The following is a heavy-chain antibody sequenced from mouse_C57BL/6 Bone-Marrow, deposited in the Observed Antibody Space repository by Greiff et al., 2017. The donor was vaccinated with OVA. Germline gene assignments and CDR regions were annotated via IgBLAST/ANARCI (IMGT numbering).Heavy chain of an antibody. CDR3: AIIYYYGREAY. CDR1: GFTFSSYT. Sequence: EVKLVESGGGLVKPGGSLKLSCAASGFTFSSYTMSWVRQTPEKRLEWVATISGGGGNTYYPDSVKGRFTISRDNAKNTLYLQMSSLRSEDTASYYCAIIYYYGREAYWGQGTLVTVSA. V-gene: IGHV5-9*01. D-gene: IGHD1-1*01. J-gene: IGHJ3*01. CDR2: ISGGGGNT.